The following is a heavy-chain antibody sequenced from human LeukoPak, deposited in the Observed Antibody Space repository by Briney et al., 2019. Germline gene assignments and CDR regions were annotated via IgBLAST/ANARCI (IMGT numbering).Heavy chain of an antibody. D-gene: IGHD7-27*01. CDR1: GFTFDDYA. Sequence: PGGSLRLSCAASGFTFDDYAMTWVRQAPGMGLEWVSGINWNGDSTGYVDSVKGRFIISRDNAKNSLYLQMNSLRAEDTALYCCVRGRSNWGDIFDSWGQGTLVTVSS. V-gene: IGHV3-20*04. CDR3: VRGRSNWGDIFDS. J-gene: IGHJ4*02. CDR2: INWNGDST.